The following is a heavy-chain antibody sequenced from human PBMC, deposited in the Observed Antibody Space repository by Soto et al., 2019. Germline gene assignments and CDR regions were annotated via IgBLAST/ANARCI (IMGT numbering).Heavy chain of an antibody. CDR1: GYTFTGYY. CDR2: INPNSGGT. D-gene: IGHD1-1*01. CDR3: TRGRNSGDGYNGGGY. V-gene: IGHV1-2*02. J-gene: IGHJ4*02. Sequence: ASVKVSCKASGYTFTGYYMHWVRQAPGQGLEWMGWINPNSGGTNYAQKFQGRVTMTRDTSISTAYMELSSLRYEDTAVYYCTRGRNSGDGYNGGGYWGQGTVGTVSS.